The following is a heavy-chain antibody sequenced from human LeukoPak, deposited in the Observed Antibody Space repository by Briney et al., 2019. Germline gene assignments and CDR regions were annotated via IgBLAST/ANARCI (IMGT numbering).Heavy chain of an antibody. CDR1: GFSFISYG. CDR2: ISDDGRNK. J-gene: IGHJ4*02. CDR3: AKRPSDYGDYVTYFDY. Sequence: GGSLRLSCAASGFSFISYGMHWVRQAPGKGLEWVGVISDDGRNKKYADPVKGRFTISRDNSKDTLYLQMNSLRDEDTAVYYCAKRPSDYGDYVTYFDYWGQGTLVTVSS. V-gene: IGHV3-30*18. D-gene: IGHD4-17*01.